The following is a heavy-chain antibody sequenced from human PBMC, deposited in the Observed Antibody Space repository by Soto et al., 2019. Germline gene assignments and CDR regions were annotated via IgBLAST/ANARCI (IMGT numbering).Heavy chain of an antibody. CDR3: ARDGVSSTEYTWNYGTYFDY. J-gene: IGHJ4*02. CDR2: ISAYNGNT. Sequence: GASVKLSCKASGYTFTSYGISWVRQAPGQGLEWMGWISAYNGNTNYAQKLQGRVTMTTDTSTSTAYMELRSLRPDDTAMYYCARDGVSSTEYTWNYGTYFDYWGQGALVTVSS. D-gene: IGHD1-7*01. V-gene: IGHV1-18*01. CDR1: GYTFTSYG.